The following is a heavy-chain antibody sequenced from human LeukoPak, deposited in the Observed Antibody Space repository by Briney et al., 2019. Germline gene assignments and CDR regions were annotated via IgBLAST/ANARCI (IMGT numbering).Heavy chain of an antibody. D-gene: IGHD3-22*01. CDR3: ARDLFHYYDSSAHDAFDI. Sequence: ASVKVSCKVSGYTLTELSMHWVRQAPGKGLEWMGGFDPEDGETIYAQKFQGRVTMTEDTFTDTAYMELSSLRSEDTAVYYCARDLFHYYDSSAHDAFDIWGQGTMVTVSS. J-gene: IGHJ3*02. CDR2: FDPEDGET. V-gene: IGHV1-24*01. CDR1: GYTLTELS.